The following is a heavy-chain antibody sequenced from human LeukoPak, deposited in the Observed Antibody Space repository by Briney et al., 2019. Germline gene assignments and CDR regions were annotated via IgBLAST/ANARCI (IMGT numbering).Heavy chain of an antibody. D-gene: IGHD5-18*01. J-gene: IGHJ3*02. V-gene: IGHV1-18*01. CDR2: MNPNSGNT. Sequence: ASVKVSCKASGYTFTSYGTSWVRQAPGQGLERMGWMNPNSGNTGYAQKFQGRVTMTTDTSTSTAYMELRSLRSVDTAVYYCARDRWIQLWLDRAFDIWGQGTMVTVSS. CDR3: ARDRWIQLWLDRAFDI. CDR1: GYTFTSYG.